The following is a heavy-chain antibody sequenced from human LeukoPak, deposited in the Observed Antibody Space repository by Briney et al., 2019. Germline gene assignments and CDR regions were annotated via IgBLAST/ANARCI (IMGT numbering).Heavy chain of an antibody. V-gene: IGHV3-48*01. CDR3: ARDLGSGYYYELDY. CDR2: ISSSSSTI. J-gene: IGHJ4*02. CDR1: GFTFSSYS. D-gene: IGHD3-22*01. Sequence: GGSLRPSCAASGFTFSSYSMNWVRQAPGKGLEWVSYISSSSSTIYYADSVKGRFTISRDNAKKSLYLQMNSLRAEDTAVYYCARDLGSGYYYELDYWGQGTLVTVSS.